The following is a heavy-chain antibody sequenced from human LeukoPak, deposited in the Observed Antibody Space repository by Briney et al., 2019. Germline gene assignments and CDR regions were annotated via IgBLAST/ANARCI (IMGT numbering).Heavy chain of an antibody. D-gene: IGHD3-10*01. CDR2: ITGSGGSS. J-gene: IGHJ4*02. CDR3: ARELFDFDY. V-gene: IGHV3-23*01. Sequence: GGSLRLSCAPSGFTFDNFAMTWVRQAPGKGLEWVSEITGSGGSSYYADSVKGRFTISRDNSKNTLYLQMNSLRAEDTAIYYCARELFDFDYWGQGTLVTVSS. CDR1: GFTFDNFA.